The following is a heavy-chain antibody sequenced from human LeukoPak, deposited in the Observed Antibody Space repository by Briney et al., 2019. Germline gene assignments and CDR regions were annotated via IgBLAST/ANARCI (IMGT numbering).Heavy chain of an antibody. CDR2: INHSGST. CDR3: ARYSSSWYKNWFDP. J-gene: IGHJ5*02. V-gene: IGHV4-34*01. Sequence: SETLSLTCAVYGGSFSGYYWSWIRQPPGKGLEWIGEINHSGSTNYNPSLKSRVTISVDTSNNQFSLKLSSVTAADTAVYYCARYSSSWYKNWFDPWGQGTLVTDSS. D-gene: IGHD6-13*01. CDR1: GGSFSGYY.